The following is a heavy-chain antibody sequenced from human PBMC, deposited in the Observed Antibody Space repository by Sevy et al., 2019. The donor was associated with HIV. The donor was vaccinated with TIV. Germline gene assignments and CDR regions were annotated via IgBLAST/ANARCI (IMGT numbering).Heavy chain of an antibody. V-gene: IGHV3-33*01. Sequence: GGSLRLSCAASGFSISGYGMHWVRQAPGKGLEWVAVIWYDGTNREYADSVKGRFTISRDNSKNTLYLQMNSLRVEDTAVYYCAREDIRVAGIGYYFHSWGQETLVTVSS. CDR1: GFSISGYG. D-gene: IGHD6-19*01. J-gene: IGHJ4*02. CDR3: AREDIRVAGIGYYFHS. CDR2: IWYDGTNR.